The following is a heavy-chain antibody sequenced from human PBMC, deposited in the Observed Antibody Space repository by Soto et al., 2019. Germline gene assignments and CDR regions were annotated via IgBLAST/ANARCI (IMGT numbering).Heavy chain of an antibody. CDR3: ARLEGLATIAYYFDF. CDR1: DDSINSDKYY. CDR2: IYYRGNA. Sequence: QLQLQESGPGLVKPSETLSLTCSVSDDSINSDKYYWGWIRQPPGKGLEWIGSIYYRGNAYYTPSLKTRFTISLAKSKSQFSLKLNSVTAADSAVYFCARLEGLATIAYYFDFWGPGALVTVSS. V-gene: IGHV4-39*01. D-gene: IGHD3-9*01. J-gene: IGHJ4*02.